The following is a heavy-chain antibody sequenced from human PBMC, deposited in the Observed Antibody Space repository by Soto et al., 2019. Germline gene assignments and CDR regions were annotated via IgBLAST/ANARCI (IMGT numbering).Heavy chain of an antibody. CDR1: GGPISSYY. J-gene: IGHJ4*02. CDR3: ATGRVYYGSEY. V-gene: IGHV4-59*01. CDR2: IYYTGSTTY. D-gene: IGHD3-10*01. Sequence: QVQLQESGPGLVKPSETLSLTCAVSGGPISSYYWGWIRQSPGRGLEWIGYIYYTGSTTYNYNPSLKSRVTISLDTSKNHFSLELSSVTAADTALYYCATGRVYYGSEYWGQGTLITVSS.